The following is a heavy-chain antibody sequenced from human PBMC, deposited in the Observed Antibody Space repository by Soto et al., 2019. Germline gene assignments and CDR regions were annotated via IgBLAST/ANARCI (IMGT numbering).Heavy chain of an antibody. J-gene: IGHJ5*02. CDR2: IYWDDDK. D-gene: IGHD3-16*01. CDR3: AQRLPLYVLGRERGNWFAP. Sequence: QITLKESGPTLVRPTQTLTLTCTFSGVSLSTTGVGVGWIRQPPGKALERLALIYWDDDKRYSPSLKSTLTIATDTSNNEVILTMTIMDPVDTARYCCAQRLPLYVLGRERGNWFAPWGQGTRVSVSS. CDR1: GVSLSTTGVG. V-gene: IGHV2-5*02.